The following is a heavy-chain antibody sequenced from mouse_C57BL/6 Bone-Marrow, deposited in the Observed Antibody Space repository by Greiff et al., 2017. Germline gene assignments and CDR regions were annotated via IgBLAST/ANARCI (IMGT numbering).Heavy chain of an antibody. Sequence: EVQRVESGGGLVQPGGSLKLSCAASGFTFSDYGMAWVRQAPRKGPEWVAFISNLAYSIYYADPVTGRFTISRENAKNTLYLEMSSLRSEDTAMYYCARQTAYYYYAMDYWGQGTSVTVSS. CDR1: GFTFSDYG. V-gene: IGHV5-15*01. J-gene: IGHJ4*01. D-gene: IGHD4-1*01. CDR2: ISNLAYSI. CDR3: ARQTAYYYYAMDY.